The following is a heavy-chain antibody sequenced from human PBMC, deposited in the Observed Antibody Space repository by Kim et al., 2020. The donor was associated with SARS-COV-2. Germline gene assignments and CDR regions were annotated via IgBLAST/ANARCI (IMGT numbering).Heavy chain of an antibody. CDR2: IYYSGST. CDR1: GGSISSYY. Sequence: SETLSLTCTVSGGSISSYYWSWIRQPPGKGLEWIGYIYYSGSTNYNPSLKSRVTISVDTSKNQFSLKLSSVTAADTAVYYCARDYGGYSYGFLTVCSWYVELWGRGTPVTVSS. D-gene: IGHD5-18*01. V-gene: IGHV4-59*13. J-gene: IGHJ2*01. CDR3: ARDYGGYSYGFLTVCSWYVEL.